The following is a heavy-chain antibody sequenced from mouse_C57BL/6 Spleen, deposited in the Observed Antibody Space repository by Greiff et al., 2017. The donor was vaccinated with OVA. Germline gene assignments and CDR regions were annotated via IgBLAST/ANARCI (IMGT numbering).Heavy chain of an antibody. CDR3: ARSATGAY. J-gene: IGHJ3*01. Sequence: QVQLKESGPELVKPGASVKISCKASGYAFSSSWMNWVKQRPGKGLEWIGRIYPGDGDTNYNGKFKGKATLTADKSSSTAYMQLSSLTSEDSAVYFCARSATGAYWGQGTLVTVSA. V-gene: IGHV1-82*01. D-gene: IGHD1-1*01. CDR2: IYPGDGDT. CDR1: GYAFSSSW.